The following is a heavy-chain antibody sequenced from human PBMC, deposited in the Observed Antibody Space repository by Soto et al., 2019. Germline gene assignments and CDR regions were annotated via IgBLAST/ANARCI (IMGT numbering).Heavy chain of an antibody. CDR1: GYSFTSYW. J-gene: IGHJ5*02. V-gene: IGHV5-10-1*01. CDR3: ARQPSDIVVVVAARQDWFDP. CDR2: IDPSDSYT. D-gene: IGHD2-15*01. Sequence: ESLNVSSKGSGYSFTSYWISWVRQMPGKGLEWMGRIDPSDSYTNYSPSFQGHVTISADKSISTAYLQWSSLKASDTAMYYCARQPSDIVVVVAARQDWFDPWGQGTLVTVSS.